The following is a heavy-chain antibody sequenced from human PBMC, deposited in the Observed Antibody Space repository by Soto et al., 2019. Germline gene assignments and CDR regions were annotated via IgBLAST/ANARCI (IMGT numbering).Heavy chain of an antibody. D-gene: IGHD6-13*01. CDR3: ARSPRTAAAGTLEYDYYMDV. Sequence: GESLKISCKCSGYSFTNYWIGWVRQMTGKGLEWMGIIYPGDSDTRYSPSFQGQVTISADKSISTAYLQWSSLKASDTAMYYCARSPRTAAAGTLEYDYYMDVWGKGTTVTVSS. J-gene: IGHJ6*03. V-gene: IGHV5-51*01. CDR2: IYPGDSDT. CDR1: GYSFTNYW.